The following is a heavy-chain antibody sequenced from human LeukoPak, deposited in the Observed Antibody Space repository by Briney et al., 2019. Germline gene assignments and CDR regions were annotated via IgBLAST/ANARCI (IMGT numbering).Heavy chain of an antibody. V-gene: IGHV3-21*01. CDR2: ITVSSSYI. Sequence: PGGSLRLSCAASGFNFNDYSMNWVRQAPGKGLEWVSSITVSSSYIYYADSVKGRFTISRDNARNSLYLQMNSLRAEDTAVYYCARDRYSTSLDAFDLWGQGTMVTVSS. CDR1: GFNFNDYS. J-gene: IGHJ3*01. CDR3: ARDRYSTSLDAFDL. D-gene: IGHD6-13*01.